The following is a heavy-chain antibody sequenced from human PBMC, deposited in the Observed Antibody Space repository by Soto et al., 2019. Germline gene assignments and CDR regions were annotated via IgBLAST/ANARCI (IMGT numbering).Heavy chain of an antibody. CDR3: ARGTDPTYFDF. J-gene: IGHJ4*02. D-gene: IGHD1-1*01. CDR2: LNTYNGNT. CDR1: GYTFSNFG. Sequence: QVQLVQSGAEVKKPGASLRVSCKASGYTFSNFGISWVRQAPGQGLEWMGRLNTYNGNTNFAVKLQCRVTMTTDTSTSTAYMDLRSLTSDDTGVYYCARGTDPTYFDFWGQGTLVTVSS. V-gene: IGHV1-18*01.